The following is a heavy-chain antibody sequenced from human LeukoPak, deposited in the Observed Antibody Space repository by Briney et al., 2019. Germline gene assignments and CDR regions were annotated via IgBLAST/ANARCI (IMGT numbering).Heavy chain of an antibody. CDR1: GGSISSYY. J-gene: IGHJ4*02. D-gene: IGHD6-19*01. V-gene: IGHV4-59*01. Sequence: SETLSLTCTVSGGSISSYYWSWIRQPPGKGLEWIGYISYSGSTNYNPSLNSRVTISVDTSKNQFSLKLSSVTAADTAVYYCARELAVAGTVDYWGQGTLVTVSS. CDR3: ARELAVAGTVDY. CDR2: ISYSGST.